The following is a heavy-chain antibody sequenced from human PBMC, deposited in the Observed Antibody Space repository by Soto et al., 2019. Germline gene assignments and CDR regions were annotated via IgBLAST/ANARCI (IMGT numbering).Heavy chain of an antibody. D-gene: IGHD2-15*01. CDR3: ARMVVVAATQRSNFQH. J-gene: IGHJ1*01. CDR1: GGSFSGYY. Sequence: QVQLQQWGAGLLKPSETLSLTCAVYGGSFSGYYWSWIRQPPGKGLEWIGEINHSGSTNYNPSLKSRVTKPVATSKNQFSMKLSSVTAAVTAVYYCARMVVVAATQRSNFQHWGQGTLVTLSS. V-gene: IGHV4-34*01. CDR2: INHSGST.